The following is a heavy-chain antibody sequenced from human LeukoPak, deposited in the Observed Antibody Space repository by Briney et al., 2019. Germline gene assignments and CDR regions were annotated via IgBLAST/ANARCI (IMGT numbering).Heavy chain of an antibody. D-gene: IGHD3-22*01. CDR2: ISSSSTI. CDR3: AKTGSGYYYFDY. CDR1: GFTFSSYS. V-gene: IGHV3-48*04. J-gene: IGHJ4*02. Sequence: GGSLRLSCAASGFTFSSYSMNWVRQAPGKGLEWVSYISSSSTIYYADSVKGRFTISRDNAKNTLYLQMNSLRAEDTAVYYCAKTGSGYYYFDYWGQGTLVPVSS.